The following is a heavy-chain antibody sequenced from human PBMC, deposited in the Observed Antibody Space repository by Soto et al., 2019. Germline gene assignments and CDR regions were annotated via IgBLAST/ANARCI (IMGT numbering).Heavy chain of an antibody. CDR3: ATFDDSSGYQGHDNTPGHDAFDI. CDR1: GGSISSGGYS. D-gene: IGHD3-22*01. CDR2: IYHSGST. J-gene: IGHJ3*02. V-gene: IGHV4-30-2*01. Sequence: SETLSLTCAVSGGSISSGGYSWSWIRQPPGKGLEWIGYIYHSGSTYYNPSLKSRVTISVDRSKNQFSLKLSSVTAADTAVYYCATFDDSSGYQGHDNTPGHDAFDIWGQGTMVTVSS.